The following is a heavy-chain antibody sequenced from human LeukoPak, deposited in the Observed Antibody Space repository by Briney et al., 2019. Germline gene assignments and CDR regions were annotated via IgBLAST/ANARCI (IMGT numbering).Heavy chain of an antibody. Sequence: GGSLRLSCAASGLTFSSYGMHWVRQAPGKGLEWVAFIRYDGSNKYYADSVKGRFTISRDNSKNTLYLQMSSLRAEDTTVYYCAKVPRKQQFMLDYWGQGTLVTVSS. V-gene: IGHV3-30*02. CDR2: IRYDGSNK. D-gene: IGHD6-13*01. J-gene: IGHJ4*02. CDR1: GLTFSSYG. CDR3: AKVPRKQQFMLDY.